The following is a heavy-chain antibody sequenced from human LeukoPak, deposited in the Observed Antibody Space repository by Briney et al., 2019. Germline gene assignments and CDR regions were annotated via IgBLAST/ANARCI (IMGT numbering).Heavy chain of an antibody. Sequence: GESLQISCRASGYSFTTYWIGWVRQMPGKGLEWMGVIFPADSDTRYSPSFQGQVTISADKSISTAYLQWSSLKASDTAMYYCATVYSSTSWDYWGQGTLVTVSS. CDR1: GYSFTTYW. J-gene: IGHJ4*02. CDR3: ATVYSSTSWDY. CDR2: IFPADSDT. V-gene: IGHV5-51*01. D-gene: IGHD6-13*01.